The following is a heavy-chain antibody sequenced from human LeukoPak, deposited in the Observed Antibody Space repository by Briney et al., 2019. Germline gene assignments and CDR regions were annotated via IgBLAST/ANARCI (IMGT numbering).Heavy chain of an antibody. CDR3: ARAPDIVVVPAAMPDAFDI. CDR1: GYTFTSYD. D-gene: IGHD2-2*01. J-gene: IGHJ3*02. V-gene: IGHV1-8*01. CDR2: MNPNSGNT. Sequence: ASVKVSCTASGYTFTSYDINWVRQAPGQGLEWMGWMNPNSGNTVYAQKFQGRVTMTRNTSISTAYMQLSSLRSEDTAVYYCARAPDIVVVPAAMPDAFDIWGQGTMVTVSS.